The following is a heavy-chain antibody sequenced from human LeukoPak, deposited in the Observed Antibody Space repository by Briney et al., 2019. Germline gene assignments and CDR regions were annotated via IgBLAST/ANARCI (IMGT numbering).Heavy chain of an antibody. J-gene: IGHJ4*02. Sequence: GGSLRLSCTASGFTFGDYAMSWFRQAPGKGLEWVGFIRSKAYGGTTEYAASVKGRFTISRDDSKSIAYLQMNSLRAEDTAVYYCGGSTWLTVFDYWGQGTLVTVSS. CDR1: GFTFGDYA. CDR3: GGSTWLTVFDY. CDR2: IRSKAYGGTT. V-gene: IGHV3-49*03. D-gene: IGHD6-13*01.